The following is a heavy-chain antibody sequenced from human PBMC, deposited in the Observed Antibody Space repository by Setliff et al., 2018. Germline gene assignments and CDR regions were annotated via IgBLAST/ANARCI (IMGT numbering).Heavy chain of an antibody. V-gene: IGHV4-61*03. CDR1: GGSVSSGSYY. CDR3: ARKGISALSGAFDM. J-gene: IGHJ3*02. CDR2: IYYSGST. D-gene: IGHD1-26*01. Sequence: SETLSLTCTVSGGSVSSGSYYWSWIRQPPGKGLEWIGYIYYSGSTNYNPSLKSRVTISIDTSRNLFSLKLSSVTAADTAVYYCARKGISALSGAFDMWGQGTMVTVSS.